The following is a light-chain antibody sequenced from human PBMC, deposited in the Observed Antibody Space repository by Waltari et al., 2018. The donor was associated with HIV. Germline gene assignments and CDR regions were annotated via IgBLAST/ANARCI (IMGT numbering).Light chain of an antibody. CDR1: SSNIGAGYD. Sequence: QSVLTQPPSVSGAPGQRVTISCTGDSSNIGAGYDVHWYQQLPGTAPKLLLTDSGDRPSGVPDRFSESASGSSASLSITGLQAEDEADYSCHSYDRSLGGSVFGGGTKVTVL. CDR3: HSYDRSLGGSV. CDR2: DSG. J-gene: IGLJ3*02. V-gene: IGLV1-40*01.